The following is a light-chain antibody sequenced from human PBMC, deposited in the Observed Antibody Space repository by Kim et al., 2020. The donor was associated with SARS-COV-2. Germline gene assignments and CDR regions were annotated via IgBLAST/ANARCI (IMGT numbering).Light chain of an antibody. V-gene: IGLV3-19*01. J-gene: IGLJ1*01. CDR1: SLRSYY. Sequence: SSELTQDPAVSVALGQTVRITCQGDSLRSYYASWYQQKPGQDPVLVIYGKNNRPSGIPDLFSGSSSGNTASLTITGAQAEDEADYYCNSRDSSGNHYVFGTGTKVTVL. CDR3: NSRDSSGNHYV. CDR2: GKN.